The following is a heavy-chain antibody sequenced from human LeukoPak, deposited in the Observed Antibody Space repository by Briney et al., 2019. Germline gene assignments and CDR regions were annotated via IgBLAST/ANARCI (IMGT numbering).Heavy chain of an antibody. CDR2: IKQDGSEK. Sequence: GGSLRLSCAASGFTFSSYWMSWVRQAPGKGLEWVANIKQDGSEKYYVDSVKGRFTISRDNAKNSLYLQMNSLRAEDTAVYYCARDPRFRGSDWYCGFWSGYPNYYYYYYMDVWGKGTTVTVSS. J-gene: IGHJ6*03. CDR1: GFTFSSYW. CDR3: ARDPRFRGSDWYCGFWSGYPNYYYYYYMDV. V-gene: IGHV3-7*01. D-gene: IGHD3-3*01.